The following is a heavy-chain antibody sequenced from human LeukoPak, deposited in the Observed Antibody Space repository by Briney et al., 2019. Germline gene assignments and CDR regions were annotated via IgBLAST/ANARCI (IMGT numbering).Heavy chain of an antibody. D-gene: IGHD1-26*01. V-gene: IGHV4-61*02. Sequence: SETLSLTCTVSGGSISSGSYYWSWIRQPAGKGLEWIGRIYTSGSTNYNPSLKSRVTISVDMSKNQFSLKLSSVTAADTAVYYCARDGGKHPAGRYFDYWGQGTLVTVSS. CDR1: GGSISSGSYY. CDR3: ARDGGKHPAGRYFDY. J-gene: IGHJ4*02. CDR2: IYTSGST.